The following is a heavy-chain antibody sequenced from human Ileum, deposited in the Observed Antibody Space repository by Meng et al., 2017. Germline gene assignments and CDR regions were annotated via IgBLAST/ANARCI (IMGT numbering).Heavy chain of an antibody. V-gene: IGHV3-11*04. CDR1: GFTFSDYY. J-gene: IGHJ5*02. D-gene: IGHD6-25*01. CDR3: ARDHGSLNWFDP. CDR2: VSPTSGSL. Sequence: QVQLVEAGGGLVKAGGSLSLSCAASGFTFSDYYMTWIRQPPGQGLEWLASVSPTSGSLYFADSVKGRFSISRDNAKNSVSLQMTRLRVEDTAVYYCARDHGSLNWFDPWGQGTLVTVSS.